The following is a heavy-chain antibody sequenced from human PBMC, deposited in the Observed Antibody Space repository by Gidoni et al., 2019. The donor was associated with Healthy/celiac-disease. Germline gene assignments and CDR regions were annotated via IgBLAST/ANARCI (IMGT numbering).Heavy chain of an antibody. CDR1: GGSVSSGSYY. CDR3: ARGERDVVVPAAIEDY. D-gene: IGHD2-2*01. V-gene: IGHV4-61*01. J-gene: IGHJ4*02. Sequence: QVQLQESGPGLAKPSETLSLTCTVSGGSVSSGSYYWSWIRQPPGKGLEWIGYIYYSGSTNSNPSLKSRVTISVDTSKNQFSLKLSSVTAADTAVYYCARGERDVVVPAAIEDYWGQGTLVTVSS. CDR2: IYYSGST.